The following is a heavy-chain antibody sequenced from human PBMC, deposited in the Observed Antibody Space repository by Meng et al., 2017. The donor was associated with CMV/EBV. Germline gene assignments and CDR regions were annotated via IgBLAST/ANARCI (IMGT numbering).Heavy chain of an antibody. Sequence: GGSLRLSCAASGFTFSSYEMNWVRQAPGKGLEWVSYISSSGSTIYYADSVKGRFTISRDNAKNSLYLQMNSLRAEDTAVYYCAGDWVAVAGNYYYGMDVWGQGTTVTVSS. J-gene: IGHJ6*02. CDR3: AGDWVAVAGNYYYGMDV. CDR2: ISSSGSTI. V-gene: IGHV3-48*03. CDR1: GFTFSSYE. D-gene: IGHD6-19*01.